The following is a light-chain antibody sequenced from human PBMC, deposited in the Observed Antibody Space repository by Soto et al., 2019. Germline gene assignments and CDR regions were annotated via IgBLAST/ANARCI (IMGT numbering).Light chain of an antibody. Sequence: EIVMTQSPATLSVSPGETATLSCRASQSVSYNLAWYQQKPGHGPRLLIDGAFTRATAIPARFSGSGSGTEFTPAIGSLQSVDFAAYYAQENKTGPPVTVGGETKVEIK. V-gene: IGKV3-15*01. J-gene: IGKJ4*01. CDR2: GAF. CDR1: QSVSYN. CDR3: QENKTGPPVT.